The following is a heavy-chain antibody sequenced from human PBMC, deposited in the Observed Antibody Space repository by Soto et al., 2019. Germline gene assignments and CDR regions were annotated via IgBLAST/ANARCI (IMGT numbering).Heavy chain of an antibody. CDR3: ARDQYYDFWSGYYRAYGMDV. CDR1: GFTFSSDN. CDR2: ISSSSSYI. D-gene: IGHD3-3*01. V-gene: IGHV3-21*01. Sequence: PGGSLRLSCAASGFTFSSDNMNWVRQAPGKGLEWVSSISSSSSYIYYADSVKGRFTISRDNAKNALYLQMNSLRVEDTAVYYCARDQYYDFWSGYYRAYGMDVWGQGTTVTVSS. J-gene: IGHJ6*02.